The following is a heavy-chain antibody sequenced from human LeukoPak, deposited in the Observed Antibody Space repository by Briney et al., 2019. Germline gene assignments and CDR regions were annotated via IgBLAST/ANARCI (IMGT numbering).Heavy chain of an antibody. Sequence: ASVKVSCKASGYTFTSYGISWVRQAPGQGLEWMGWISAYNGNTNYAQKLQGRVTMTRDTSISTAYMELSRLRSDDTAVYYCARVSRLQLLSVFDYWGQGTLVTVSS. CDR3: ARVSRLQLLSVFDY. CDR2: ISAYNGNT. D-gene: IGHD5-18*01. V-gene: IGHV1-18*01. J-gene: IGHJ4*02. CDR1: GYTFTSYG.